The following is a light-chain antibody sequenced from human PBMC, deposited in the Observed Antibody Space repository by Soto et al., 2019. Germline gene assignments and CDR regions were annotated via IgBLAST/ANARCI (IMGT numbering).Light chain of an antibody. CDR1: QCVSSY. CDR3: QQRSNWPLT. V-gene: IGKV3-11*01. Sequence: EIVLTQSPATLSLSPGERATLSCRASQCVSSYLAWYQQKPGQAPRLLIYDASNRAAGIPARFSGSGSGTDFTLTSSSLEPEDFAVYYCQQRSNWPLTFVGGTKVE. CDR2: DAS. J-gene: IGKJ4*01.